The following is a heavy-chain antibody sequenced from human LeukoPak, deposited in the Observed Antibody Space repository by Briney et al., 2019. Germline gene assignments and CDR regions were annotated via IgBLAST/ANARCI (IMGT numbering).Heavy chain of an antibody. Sequence: TGGSLRLSCAASGLTVSSKYMSWVRQAPGKGREWVSVIYSGGSTYYTDSVKGRFTISRDNSKNTLYLQMNSLRAEDTAVYYCARDPRQGYFDYWGQGTLVTVSS. CDR2: IYSGGST. J-gene: IGHJ4*02. CDR1: GLTVSSKY. V-gene: IGHV3-53*01. CDR3: ARDPRQGYFDY.